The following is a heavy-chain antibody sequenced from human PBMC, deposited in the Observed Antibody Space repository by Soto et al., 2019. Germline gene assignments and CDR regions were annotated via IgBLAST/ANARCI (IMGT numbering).Heavy chain of an antibody. CDR1: GFTFSSYT. J-gene: IGHJ4*02. D-gene: IGHD2-21*02. Sequence: GGSLRLSCAASGFTFSSYTMSWVRQAPGKGLEWVSAISGSGGSTYYADSVKGRFTISRDNSKNTLYLQMNSLRAEDTAVYYCAKDGETVTAIHRWGVYYFDYWGQGTLVTVSS. CDR3: AKDGETVTAIHRWGVYYFDY. V-gene: IGHV3-23*01. CDR2: ISGSGGST.